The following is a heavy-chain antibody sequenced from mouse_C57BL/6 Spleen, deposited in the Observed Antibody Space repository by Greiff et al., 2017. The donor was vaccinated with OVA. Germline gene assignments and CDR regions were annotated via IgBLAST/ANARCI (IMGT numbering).Heavy chain of an antibody. Sequence: VQLQQPGAELVMPGASVKLSCKASGYTFTSYWMHWVKQRPGQGLEWIGEIDPSDSYTNYNQKFKGKSTLTVDKSSSTAYMQLSSLTSEDSAVYYCARGDYGSSRFDYWGQGTTLTVSS. V-gene: IGHV1-69*01. D-gene: IGHD1-1*01. CDR2: IDPSDSYT. CDR3: ARGDYGSSRFDY. CDR1: GYTFTSYW. J-gene: IGHJ2*01.